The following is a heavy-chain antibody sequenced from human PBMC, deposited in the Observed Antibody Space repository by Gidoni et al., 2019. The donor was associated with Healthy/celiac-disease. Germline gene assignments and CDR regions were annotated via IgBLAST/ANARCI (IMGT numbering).Heavy chain of an antibody. CDR2: IYTSSST. CDR3: ARGVLAAAGQDYYYYGMDV. CDR1: GGSLSRSY. D-gene: IGHD6-13*01. V-gene: IGHV4-4*07. J-gene: IGHJ6*02. Sequence: QVQLQESGPGLVKPSETLSLTCTVSGGSLSRSYWSWIRQPAGKGLEWIGRIYTSSSTNYNPSLKSRVTMSVDTSKNQFSLKLSSVTAADTAVYYCARGVLAAAGQDYYYYGMDVWGQGTTVTVSS.